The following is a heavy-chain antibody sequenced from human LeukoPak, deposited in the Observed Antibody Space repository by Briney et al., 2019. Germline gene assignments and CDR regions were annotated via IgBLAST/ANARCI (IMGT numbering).Heavy chain of an antibody. CDR2: IYYSGST. D-gene: IGHD3-9*01. Sequence: SETLSLTCTVSGGSISSSSYYWGWIRQPPGKGLEWIGSIYYSGSTYYNPSLKSRVTISVDTSKNQFSLKLSSVTAADTAVYYCARGPDYNILTGYYGYYFDYWGQGAPVTAS. CDR1: GGSISSSSYY. J-gene: IGHJ4*02. V-gene: IGHV4-39*07. CDR3: ARGPDYNILTGYYGYYFDY.